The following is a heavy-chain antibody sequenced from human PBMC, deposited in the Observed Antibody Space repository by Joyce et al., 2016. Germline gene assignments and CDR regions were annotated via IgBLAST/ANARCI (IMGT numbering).Heavy chain of an antibody. J-gene: IGHJ4*01. CDR3: GRIGARVGVSPFDY. CDR1: GFAFNNYA. D-gene: IGHD1-26*01. CDR2: ISYDGNNH. V-gene: IGHV3-30-3*01. Sequence: QVRLVESGGGVVRPGTSLRLSCAASGFAFNNYAMHWVRQAPGKGLEWVAVISYDGNNHYYADSLQGRFSISRDKSKDTLFLHMNSLSREDTAVYFCGRIGARVGVSPFDYWGQGTQVTVSS.